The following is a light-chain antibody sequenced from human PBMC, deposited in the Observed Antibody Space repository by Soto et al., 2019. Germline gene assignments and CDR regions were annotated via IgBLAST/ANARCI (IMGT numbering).Light chain of an antibody. J-gene: IGLJ3*02. CDR3: SSYXGSXXWV. CDR1: SSDVGAYNY. CDR2: DVS. Sequence: QSALTQPPSASGSPGQSVTISCTGTSSDVGAYNYVSWYQQHPGKAPKLMIYDVSKRPSGVPDRFSGSKSXXXXXXXXXGXXXEDXAXYXXSSYXGSXXWVF. V-gene: IGLV2-8*01.